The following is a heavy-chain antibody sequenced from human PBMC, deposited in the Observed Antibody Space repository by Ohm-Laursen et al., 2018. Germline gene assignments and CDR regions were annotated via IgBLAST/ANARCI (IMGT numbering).Heavy chain of an antibody. D-gene: IGHD3-3*01. V-gene: IGHV3-11*01. J-gene: IGHJ6*02. CDR2: ISSRGTTI. CDR3: AKGGVDISFYFAMDV. Sequence: SLRLSCAASRFSFSDYYMSWIRQAPGKGLECISYISSRGTTIYYADSVKGRFTISRDNANNSLYLQMNSLRAEDTAMYYCAKGGVDISFYFAMDVWGQGTTVTVSS. CDR1: RFSFSDYY.